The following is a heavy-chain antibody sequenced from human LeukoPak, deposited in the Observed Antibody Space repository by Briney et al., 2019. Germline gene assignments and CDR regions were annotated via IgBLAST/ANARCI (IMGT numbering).Heavy chain of an antibody. CDR3: ARLPYSEISYLHGFDP. D-gene: IGHD1-26*01. CDR2: IYPGDSET. Sequence: GESLKIPCKGSGYSFTSYWIGWVRQMPGKGLEWVGIIYPGDSETRYSPSFQGQVTISADKSISTAYLQWNNLKASDTAMYYCARLPYSEISYLHGFDPWGQGTLVTVSS. V-gene: IGHV5-51*01. CDR1: GYSFTSYW. J-gene: IGHJ5*02.